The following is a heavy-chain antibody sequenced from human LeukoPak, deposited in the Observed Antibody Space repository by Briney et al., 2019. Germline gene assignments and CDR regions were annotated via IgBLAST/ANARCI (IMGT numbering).Heavy chain of an antibody. CDR1: GFTFDDYA. J-gene: IGHJ4*02. V-gene: IGHV3-9*01. Sequence: PGGSLRLSCAASGFTFDDYAMHWVRQAPGKGLEWVSGISWNSGSIGYADSVKGRFTISRDNSKNTLYLQMNSLRAEDTAVYYCAKVMGRGSFDYWGQGTLVTVSS. D-gene: IGHD3-10*01. CDR3: AKVMGRGSFDY. CDR2: ISWNSGSI.